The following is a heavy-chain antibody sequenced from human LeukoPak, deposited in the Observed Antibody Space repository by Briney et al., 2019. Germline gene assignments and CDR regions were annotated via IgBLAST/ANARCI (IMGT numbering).Heavy chain of an antibody. CDR3: AREIDGYSDY. V-gene: IGHV1-69*06. J-gene: IGHJ4*02. D-gene: IGHD5-24*01. Sequence: WASVKVSCKASGGTFSSYAISWVRQAPGQGLEWMGGIIPIFGTANYAQKFQGRVTITADKSTSTAYMELSSLRSEDTAVYYCAREIDGYSDYWGQGTLVTVSS. CDR1: GGTFSSYA. CDR2: IIPIFGTA.